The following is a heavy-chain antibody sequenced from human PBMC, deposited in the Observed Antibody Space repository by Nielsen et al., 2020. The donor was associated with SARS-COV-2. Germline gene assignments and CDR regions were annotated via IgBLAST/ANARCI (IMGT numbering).Heavy chain of an antibody. D-gene: IGHD6-19*01. CDR2: IGSAGDT. Sequence: GGSLRLSCAASGFTFRSYDMHWVRQTAGKGLEWISAIGSAGDTYSPDSVKGRFTISRENAKNSLYLQMNSLRAGDTAVYYCARAIGSGWYGDAFDIWGQGTMVTVSS. V-gene: IGHV3-13*01. CDR1: GFTFRSYD. J-gene: IGHJ3*02. CDR3: ARAIGSGWYGDAFDI.